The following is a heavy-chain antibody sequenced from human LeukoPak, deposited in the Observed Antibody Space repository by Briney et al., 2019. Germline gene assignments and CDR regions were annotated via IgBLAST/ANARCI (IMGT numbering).Heavy chain of an antibody. CDR3: ARDGYASGSYYDY. CDR2: VHTSETA. Sequence: SETLSLTCAVSGASINSGSYFWNWIRQPAGKGLEYIGRVHTSETANYNPSLRSRVAISLDTSMNHFSPRLNSVTAADTAVYYCARDGYASGSYYDYWGQGTLVTVSS. V-gene: IGHV4-61*02. J-gene: IGHJ4*02. D-gene: IGHD1-26*01. CDR1: GASINSGSYF.